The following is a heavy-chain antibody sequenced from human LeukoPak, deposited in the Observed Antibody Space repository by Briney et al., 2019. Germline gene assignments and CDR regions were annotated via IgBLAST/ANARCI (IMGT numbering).Heavy chain of an antibody. CDR3: ARAIGWAAAGTLDY. CDR2: ISSSSSTI. CDR1: GFTFSSYS. Sequence: PGGSLRLSCAASGFTFSSYSMNWVRQAPGKGLEWVSYISSSSSTIYYADSVKGRFTISRNNAKNSLYLQMNSLRAEDTAVYYCARAIGWAAAGTLDYWGQGTLVTVSS. D-gene: IGHD6-13*01. J-gene: IGHJ4*02. V-gene: IGHV3-48*01.